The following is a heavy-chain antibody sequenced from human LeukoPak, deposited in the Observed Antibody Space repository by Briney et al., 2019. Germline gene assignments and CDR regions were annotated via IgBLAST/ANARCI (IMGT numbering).Heavy chain of an antibody. CDR2: ISGDGDKA. V-gene: IGHV3-23*01. J-gene: IGHJ3*01. CDR1: GFTFTTYA. Sequence: PGGSLRLSCAASGFTFTTYAINWVRQTPGKGLEWVSGISGDGDKAYYADSVKGRSTVSRDNSKNTVSLQMSSLRAEDTALYYCAKDLALAGTGGGFDVWGQGTRVAVSS. CDR3: AKDLALAGTGGGFDV. D-gene: IGHD6-19*01.